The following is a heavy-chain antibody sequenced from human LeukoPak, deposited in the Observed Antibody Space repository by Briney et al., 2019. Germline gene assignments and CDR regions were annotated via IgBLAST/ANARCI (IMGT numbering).Heavy chain of an antibody. J-gene: IGHJ4*02. CDR1: GFTFSSYG. D-gene: IGHD6-19*01. CDR2: ISYDGSNK. Sequence: GGSLRLSCAASGFTFSSYGMHWVRQAPGKGLEWVAVISYDGSNKYYADSVKGRFTISRDNSKNTLYLQMNSLRAEDTAVYYCAKSLFRLQWLVHDYWGQGTLVTVSS. CDR3: AKSLFRLQWLVHDY. V-gene: IGHV3-30*18.